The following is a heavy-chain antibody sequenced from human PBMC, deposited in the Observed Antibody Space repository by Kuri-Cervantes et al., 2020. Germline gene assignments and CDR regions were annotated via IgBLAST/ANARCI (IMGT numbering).Heavy chain of an antibody. CDR3: AREASCSGGSCYCDY. CDR1: GYTFTSYY. J-gene: IGHJ4*02. D-gene: IGHD2-15*01. V-gene: IGHV1-46*01. Sequence: ASVKVSCKASGYTFTSYYMHWVRQAPGQGFEWMGIINPSGGSTSYAQKFQGRVTMTRDTSTSTVYMELSSLRSEDTAVYYCAREASCSGGSCYCDYWGQGTLVTVSS. CDR2: INPSGGST.